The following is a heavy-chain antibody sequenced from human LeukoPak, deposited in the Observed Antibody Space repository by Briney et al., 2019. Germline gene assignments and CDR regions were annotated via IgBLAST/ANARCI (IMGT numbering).Heavy chain of an antibody. D-gene: IGHD3-22*01. CDR3: ARRHPSNTYYYDSSGYYPLGAFDI. V-gene: IGHV4-34*01. Sequence: PSETLSLTCAVYGGSFSGYYWSWIRQPPGKGLEWIGEINHSGSTNYNPSLKSRVTISVDTSKNQFSLKLSSVTAADTAVYYCARRHPSNTYYYDSSGYYPLGAFDIWGQGTMVTVSS. CDR2: INHSGST. CDR1: GGSFSGYY. J-gene: IGHJ3*02.